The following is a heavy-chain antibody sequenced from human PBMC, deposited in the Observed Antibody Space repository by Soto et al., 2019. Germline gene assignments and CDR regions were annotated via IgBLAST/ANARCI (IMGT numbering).Heavy chain of an antibody. CDR2: IFANDEK. D-gene: IGHD2-2*02. CDR3: ARALGYCSSTSCYTLDV. Sequence: KESGPVLGKPTETLTLTCTVSGFSLSNPRMGVSWIRQPPGKALEWLAHIFANDEKSYSTSLKSRLTISKDTSKSQVVLTMTNMDPVDTATYYCARALGYCSSTSCYTLDVWGQGTTVTVSS. CDR1: GFSLSNPRMG. V-gene: IGHV2-26*01. J-gene: IGHJ6*02.